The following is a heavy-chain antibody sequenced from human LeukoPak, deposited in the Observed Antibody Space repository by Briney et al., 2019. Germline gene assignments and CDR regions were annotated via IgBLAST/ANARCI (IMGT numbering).Heavy chain of an antibody. Sequence: PGGSLRLSCAASGFTFSSYAMSWVRQAPGKGLEWVSAISGSGGSTYYADSVKGRFTISRDNSKNTLYLQMNSLRAEDTAVYYCAKDETAYYYGSGSPPIDYWGQGTLVTVSP. J-gene: IGHJ4*02. CDR3: AKDETAYYYGSGSPPIDY. V-gene: IGHV3-23*01. CDR2: ISGSGGST. D-gene: IGHD3-10*01. CDR1: GFTFSSYA.